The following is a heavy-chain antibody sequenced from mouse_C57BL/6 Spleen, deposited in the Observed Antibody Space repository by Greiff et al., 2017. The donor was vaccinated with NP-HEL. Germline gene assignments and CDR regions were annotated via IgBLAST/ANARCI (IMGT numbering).Heavy chain of an antibody. CDR2: INPSSGYT. CDR3: ARGSGDYSNYFCDL. CDR1: GYTFTSYT. D-gene: IGHD2-5*01. Sequence: QVQLKESGAELARPGASVKMSCKASGYTFTSYTMHWVKQRPGQGLEWIGYINPSSGYTKYNQKFKDKATLTADKSSSTAYMQLSSLTSEDSAVYYCARGSGDYSNYFCDLWGQGTTLTVSS. V-gene: IGHV1-4*01. J-gene: IGHJ2*01.